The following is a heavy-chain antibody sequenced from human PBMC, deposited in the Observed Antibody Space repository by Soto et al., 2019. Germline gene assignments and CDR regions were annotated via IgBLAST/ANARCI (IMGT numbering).Heavy chain of an antibody. CDR2: IYATGSS. CDR1: GASLVGYY. D-gene: IGHD1-1*01. V-gene: IGHV4-4*07. J-gene: IGHJ5*02. CDR3: VRDGTKNLRDWFDP. Sequence: PSETLSLTCNVSGASLVGYYCVCIRHPPGKGLEWIGRIYATGSSDYNPSLKSRITISVDMSKKQFSLTLRSVTAADTAMYYCVRDGTKNLRDWFDPWGQGILVTVSS.